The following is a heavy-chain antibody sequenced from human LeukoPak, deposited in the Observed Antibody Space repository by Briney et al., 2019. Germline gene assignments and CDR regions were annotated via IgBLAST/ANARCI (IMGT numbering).Heavy chain of an antibody. CDR2: IYYSGST. CDR3: ARESPNLNWFDP. J-gene: IGHJ5*02. V-gene: IGHV4-61*01. Sequence: PSETLSLTCTVSGGSLSSGSDYWSWIRQPPGKGLEWIGYIYYSGSTNYNPSLKSRVTISVDTSKNQFSLKLSSVTAADTAVYYCARESPNLNWFDPWGQGTLVTVSS. D-gene: IGHD4/OR15-4a*01. CDR1: GGSLSSGSDY.